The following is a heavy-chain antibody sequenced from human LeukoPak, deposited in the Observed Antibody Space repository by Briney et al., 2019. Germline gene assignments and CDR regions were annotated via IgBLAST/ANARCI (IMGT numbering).Heavy chain of an antibody. CDR3: ARVYDSSGWGGFDI. CDR1: GGTFSSYA. J-gene: IGHJ3*02. CDR2: IIPIFGTA. Sequence: GASVKVSCKASGGTFSSYAISWVRQAPGQGLEWMGGIIPIFGTANYAQKFQGRVTITADESTSTAYMELSSLRSEGTAVYYCARVYDSSGWGGFDIWGQGTMVTVSS. V-gene: IGHV1-69*13. D-gene: IGHD3-22*01.